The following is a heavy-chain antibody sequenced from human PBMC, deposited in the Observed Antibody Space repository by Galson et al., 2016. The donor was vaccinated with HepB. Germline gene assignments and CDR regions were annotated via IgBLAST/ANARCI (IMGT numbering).Heavy chain of an antibody. D-gene: IGHD2-15*01. V-gene: IGHV3-23*01. CDR2: ISGAGGTT. CDR1: GFTFRYYA. CDR3: AKERGWYGGPNYGS. J-gene: IGHJ5*02. Sequence: SLRLSCASSGFTFRYYAMTWVRRAPGKGLEWVSDISGAGGTTHYADSVKGRFTFSRDNSRDTLYLQMDRLRAADTAVYYCAKERGWYGGPNYGSWGQGTLVTVSS.